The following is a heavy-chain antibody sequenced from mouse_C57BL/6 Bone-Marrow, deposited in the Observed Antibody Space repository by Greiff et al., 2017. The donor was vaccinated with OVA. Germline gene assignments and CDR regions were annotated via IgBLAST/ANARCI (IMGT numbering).Heavy chain of an antibody. D-gene: IGHD1-1*01. CDR3: ASLLLRGVVGASYAMDY. Sequence: VKLMESGPGLVAPSQSLSITCTASGFSLTSYGVDWVRQSPGKGLEWLGVIWGVGSTNYNSALKSRLSISKDNSKSQVFLKMNSLQTDDTAMYYCASLLLRGVVGASYAMDYWGQGTSVTVSS. J-gene: IGHJ4*01. CDR2: IWGVGST. CDR1: GFSLTSYG. V-gene: IGHV2-6*01.